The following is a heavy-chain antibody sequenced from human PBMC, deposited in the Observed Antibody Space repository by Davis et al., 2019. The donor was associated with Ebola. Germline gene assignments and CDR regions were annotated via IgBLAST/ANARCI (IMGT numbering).Heavy chain of an antibody. CDR3: ARAGYSSGWYGIYFQH. CDR1: GGSVGSDY. Sequence: SETLSLTCSVSGGSVGSDYWSWIRQSPGKGLEWIAFISNGGRTIYNPSLRGRVTISIDTSKNQFSLEVRSVTAADTAVYYCARAGYSSGWYGIYFQHWGQGTLVTVSS. J-gene: IGHJ1*01. D-gene: IGHD6-19*01. V-gene: IGHV4-59*02. CDR2: ISNGGRT.